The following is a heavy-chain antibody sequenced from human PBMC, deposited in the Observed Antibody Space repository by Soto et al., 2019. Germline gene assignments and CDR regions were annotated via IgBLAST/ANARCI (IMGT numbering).Heavy chain of an antibody. CDR3: ARDARGDVWSGPYDAFDI. D-gene: IGHD3-3*01. Sequence: TSETLSLTCTVSGGSISSGDYYWSWIRQPPGKGLEWIGYIYYSGSTYYNPSLKSRVTISVDTSKNQFSLKLSSVTAADTAVYYCARDARGDVWSGPYDAFDIWGQGTMVTVSS. CDR1: GGSISSGDYY. V-gene: IGHV4-30-4*01. J-gene: IGHJ3*02. CDR2: IYYSGST.